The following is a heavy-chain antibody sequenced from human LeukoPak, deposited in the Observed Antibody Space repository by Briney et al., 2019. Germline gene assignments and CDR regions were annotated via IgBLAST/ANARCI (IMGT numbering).Heavy chain of an antibody. V-gene: IGHV3-23*01. CDR2: ISGSGDRT. CDR1: GFSFTSYA. J-gene: IGHJ4*02. D-gene: IGHD1-26*01. CDR3: AKVWGLLVGGEYYFDY. Sequence: PGASLRLSCAAPGFSFTSYAMSWVRQAPGKGLEWVSGISGSGDRTYYADSVKGRFTISRDNSKNTLYLQMNSLRAEDTAVYYCAKVWGLLVGGEYYFDYWGQGVLVTVSS.